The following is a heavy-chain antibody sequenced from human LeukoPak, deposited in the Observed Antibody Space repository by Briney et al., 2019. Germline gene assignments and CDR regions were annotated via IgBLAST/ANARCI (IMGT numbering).Heavy chain of an antibody. CDR1: GYTFTNYD. CDR2: INPNSGGT. J-gene: IGHJ4*02. CDR3: ARETADGGALFDY. D-gene: IGHD1-14*01. V-gene: IGHV1-2*02. Sequence: ASVKVSCKTSGYTFTNYDINWVRQATGQGLEWMGWINPNSGGTNYAQKFQGRVTMTGDTSISTAYMELSRLRSDDTAVYYCARETADGGALFDYWGQGTLVTVSS.